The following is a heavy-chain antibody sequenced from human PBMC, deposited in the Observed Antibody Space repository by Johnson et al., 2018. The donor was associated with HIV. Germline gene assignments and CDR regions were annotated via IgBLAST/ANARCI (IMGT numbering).Heavy chain of an antibody. CDR1: GFTVSSNY. V-gene: IGHV3-66*02. J-gene: IGHJ3*02. CDR2: IYSGGST. CDR3: AREGYGGGWSGFNAFDI. D-gene: IGHD6-19*01. Sequence: MQLVESGGGLVQPGGSLRLSCAASGFTVSSNYMSWVRQAPGKGLEWVSVIYSGGSTYYADSVKGRFTISRDNSKNTLYLQMNSLRAEDTAVYYCAREGYGGGWSGFNAFDIWGQGTMVTVSS.